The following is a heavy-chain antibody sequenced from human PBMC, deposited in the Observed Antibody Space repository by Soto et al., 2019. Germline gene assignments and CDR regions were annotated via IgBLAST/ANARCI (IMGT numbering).Heavy chain of an antibody. D-gene: IGHD6-19*01. V-gene: IGHV1-8*01. CDR1: GYTFTSYD. Sequence: QVQLVQSGAEVKKPGASVKVSCKASGYTFTSYDINWVRQATGQGLEWMGWMNPNSGNTGYAQKFQGRVTMTRNTSISTAYMELSSLRSEDTVVYYCARGGLAVAGLNYYYGMDVWGQGTTVTVSS. CDR3: ARGGLAVAGLNYYYGMDV. CDR2: MNPNSGNT. J-gene: IGHJ6*02.